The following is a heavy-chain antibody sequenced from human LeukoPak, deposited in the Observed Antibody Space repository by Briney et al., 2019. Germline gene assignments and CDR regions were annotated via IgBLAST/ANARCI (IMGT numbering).Heavy chain of an antibody. J-gene: IGHJ4*02. Sequence: KSGESLRISCKGSEYSFATYWIGWVRQMPGQGLEWMGIIFPGDSDTRYSPSFQGQVTISADKSISAAYLQWSSLKASDTAIYYCASEYSSGGNCYFDYWGQGTLVTVSS. D-gene: IGHD2-15*01. CDR3: ASEYSSGGNCYFDY. V-gene: IGHV5-51*01. CDR1: EYSFATYW. CDR2: IFPGDSDT.